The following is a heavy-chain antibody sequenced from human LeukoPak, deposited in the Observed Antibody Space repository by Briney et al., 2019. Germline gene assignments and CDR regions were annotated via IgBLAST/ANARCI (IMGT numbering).Heavy chain of an antibody. D-gene: IGHD6-13*01. CDR1: GYTFTSYA. V-gene: IGHV1-3*01. J-gene: IGHJ4*02. Sequence: ASVKVSCKASGYTFTSYAMHWVRQAHGQRLEWMGWINAGNGNTKYSQKFQGRVTITRDTSASTAYMELSSLRSEDTAVYYCARDSIAAAGSLDYWGQGTLVTVSS. CDR3: ARDSIAAAGSLDY. CDR2: INAGNGNT.